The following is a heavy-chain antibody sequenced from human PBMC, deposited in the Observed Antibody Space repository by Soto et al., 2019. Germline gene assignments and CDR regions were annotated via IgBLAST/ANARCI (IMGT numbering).Heavy chain of an antibody. V-gene: IGHV1-18*04. CDR3: ARKSKSDCREYYYYGGMDV. CDR1: GYTFTSYG. D-gene: IGHD2-21*02. J-gene: IGHJ6*02. Sequence: QVQLVQSGAEVQKPGASVKVSCKASGYTFTSYGISWVRQAPGQGLEWMGWISAYNGNTNYTQKLQGRVTMTTDTSTITAYMELRRPRSDDTAVYFCARKSKSDCREYYYYGGMDVWRQGGTQTVSS. CDR2: ISAYNGNT.